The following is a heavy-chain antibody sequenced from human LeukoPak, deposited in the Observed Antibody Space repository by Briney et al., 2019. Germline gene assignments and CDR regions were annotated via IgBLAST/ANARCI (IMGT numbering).Heavy chain of an antibody. CDR1: GYTFTSYY. CDR3: ASVRGDYYGMDV. V-gene: IGHV1-46*01. Sequence: ASVKVSCKASGYTFTSYYMHWVRQAPGQGLEWMGIINPSGGSTSYAQKFQGRVTMTRDTSTSTVYMELSSLRSEDTAVYYCASVRGDYYGMDVWGQGTTVTVSS. D-gene: IGHD3-3*01. CDR2: INPSGGST. J-gene: IGHJ6*02.